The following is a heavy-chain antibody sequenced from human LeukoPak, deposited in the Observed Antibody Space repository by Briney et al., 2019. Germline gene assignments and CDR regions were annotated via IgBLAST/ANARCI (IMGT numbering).Heavy chain of an antibody. CDR2: INAGNGHT. J-gene: IGHJ6*03. CDR3: ARSGLNYYYYYMDV. CDR1: GYTFTGNY. V-gene: IGHV1-3*03. D-gene: IGHD3-3*01. Sequence: ASVRVSCKASGYTFTGNYMHWVRQAPGQRLEWMGWINAGNGHTKYSQEFQGRVTITRDTSASTAYMELSSLRSEDMAVYYCARSGLNYYYYYMDVWGKGTTVTVSS.